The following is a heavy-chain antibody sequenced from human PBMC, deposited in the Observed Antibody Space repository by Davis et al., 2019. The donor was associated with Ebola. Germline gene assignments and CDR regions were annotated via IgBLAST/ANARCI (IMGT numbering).Heavy chain of an antibody. J-gene: IGHJ4*02. Sequence: GESLKISCVASGFSFSSYGMTWVRQAPGKGLEWLGYISSNSDTTYYADSVRGRFIISRDNDKNSVLLQMDRTTHDDAGVYYCATEATMVYRGQGVLVTVSS. CDR2: ISSNSDTT. V-gene: IGHV3-48*02. CDR3: ATEATMVY. D-gene: IGHD4/OR15-4a*01. CDR1: GFSFSSYG.